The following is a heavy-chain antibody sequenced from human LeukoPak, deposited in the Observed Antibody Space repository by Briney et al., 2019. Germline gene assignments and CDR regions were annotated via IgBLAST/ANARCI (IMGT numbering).Heavy chain of an antibody. CDR2: INHSGST. D-gene: IGHD6-19*01. Sequence: SETLSLTCAVCGGSFSGYYWSWIRQPPGKGLEWIGEINHSGSTNYNPSLKSRVTISVDTSKNQFSLKLSSVTAADTAVYYCARGSIAVAQIDYWGQGTLVTVSS. J-gene: IGHJ4*02. V-gene: IGHV4-34*01. CDR3: ARGSIAVAQIDY. CDR1: GGSFSGYY.